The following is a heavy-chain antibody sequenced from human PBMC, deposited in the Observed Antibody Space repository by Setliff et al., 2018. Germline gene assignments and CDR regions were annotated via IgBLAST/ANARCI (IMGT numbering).Heavy chain of an antibody. D-gene: IGHD3-9*01. CDR2: INHSGST. CDR3: ARGLPYYDILTGYYRTPPDY. V-gene: IGHV4-34*01. CDR1: GGSFGGYY. J-gene: IGHJ4*02. Sequence: SSETLSLTCAVYGGSFGGYYWSWIRQPPGKGLEWIGEINHSGSTNYNPSLKSRVTISVDTSKNQFSLKLSSVTAADTAVYYCARGLPYYDILTGYYRTPPDYWGQGTLVTVSS.